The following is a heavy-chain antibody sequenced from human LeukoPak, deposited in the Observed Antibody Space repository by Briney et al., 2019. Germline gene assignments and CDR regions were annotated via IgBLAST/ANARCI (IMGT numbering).Heavy chain of an antibody. J-gene: IGHJ4*02. CDR1: GYSISSGNY. V-gene: IGHV4-38-2*01. CDR3: ASHLSLRYFDY. D-gene: IGHD5-12*01. CDR2: IYHSGST. Sequence: SETLSLTCSVSGYSISSGNYWGWIRLPPGKGLQWIGSIYHSGSTYYNPSLKSRVTISVDTSKNQFSLKLSSVTAADTAVYYCASHLSLRYFDYWGQGTLVTVSS.